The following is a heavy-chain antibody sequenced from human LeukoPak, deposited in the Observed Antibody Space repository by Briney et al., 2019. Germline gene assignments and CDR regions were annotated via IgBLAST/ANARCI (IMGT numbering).Heavy chain of an antibody. CDR2: ISGSGGST. V-gene: IGHV3-23*01. CDR1: GFTFSSYA. D-gene: IGHD4-23*01. J-gene: IGHJ5*02. CDR3: AKARLDYGGNSGWFDP. Sequence: GSLRLSCAASGFTFSSYAMSWVRQAPGKGLEWVSGISGSGGSTYYADSVKGRFTISRDNSKNTLYLQMNSLRAEDTAVYHCAKARLDYGGNSGWFDPWGQGTLVTVSS.